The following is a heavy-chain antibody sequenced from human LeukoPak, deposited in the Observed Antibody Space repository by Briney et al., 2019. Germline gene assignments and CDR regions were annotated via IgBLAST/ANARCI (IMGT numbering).Heavy chain of an antibody. CDR3: ARGSRYGSGSHFDY. J-gene: IGHJ4*02. CDR2: IKQDGSEK. V-gene: IGHV3-7*03. Sequence: GGSLRLSCAASGFTFSTYWMSWVRQAPGKGLEWVANIKQDGSEKYYVDSVKGRFTISRDDAKNSLYLQMNSLRADDTAVYYCARGSRYGSGSHFDYWGQGTLVTVSS. CDR1: GFTFSTYW. D-gene: IGHD3-10*01.